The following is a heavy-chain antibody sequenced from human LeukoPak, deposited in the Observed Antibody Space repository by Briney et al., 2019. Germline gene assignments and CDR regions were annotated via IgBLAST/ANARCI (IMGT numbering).Heavy chain of an antibody. CDR3: ARGGRIGWFDP. D-gene: IGHD2-15*01. J-gene: IGHJ5*02. CDR1: GFTFNTYS. V-gene: IGHV3-21*01. CDR2: ISTSSSYI. Sequence: PGGSLRLSCAASGFTFNTYSMTWVRQAPGKGLEWVSSISTSSSYIYYADSVKGRFTISRDNAKNSLYLQMNSLRPEDTAVYYCARGGRIGWFDPWGQGTLVTVSS.